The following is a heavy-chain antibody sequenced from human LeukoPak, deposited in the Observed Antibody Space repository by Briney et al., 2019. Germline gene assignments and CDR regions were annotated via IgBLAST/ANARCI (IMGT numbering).Heavy chain of an antibody. J-gene: IGHJ6*02. V-gene: IGHV1-8*02. CDR1: GYPFTGYY. CDR3: AREEGEYYYGMDV. D-gene: IGHD2-21*01. CDR2: MNPNSGNT. Sequence: ASVKVSCKASGYPFTGYYIHWVRQAPGQGLEWMGWMNPNSGNTGYAQKFQGRVTITRNTSISTAYMELSSLRSEDTAVYYCAREEGEYYYGMDVWGQGTTVTVSS.